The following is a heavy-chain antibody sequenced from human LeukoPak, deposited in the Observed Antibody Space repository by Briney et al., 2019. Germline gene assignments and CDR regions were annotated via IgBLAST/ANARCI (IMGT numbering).Heavy chain of an antibody. CDR1: GFTVSSNY. D-gene: IGHD3-9*01. J-gene: IGHJ2*01. Sequence: GGSLRLSCAASGFTVSSNYMSWVRQAPGKGLEWVSVIYSGGSTYYADSVKGRFTISRDNSKNTLYLQMNSLRAEDTAVYYCARAGTGYYWYFDLWGRGTLVTVSS. CDR3: ARAGTGYYWYFDL. V-gene: IGHV3-53*01. CDR2: IYSGGST.